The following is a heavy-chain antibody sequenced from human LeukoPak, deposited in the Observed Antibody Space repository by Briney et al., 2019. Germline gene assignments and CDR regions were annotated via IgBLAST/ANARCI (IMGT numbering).Heavy chain of an antibody. D-gene: IGHD3-16*01. J-gene: IGHJ4*02. CDR3: AIVEGDSLFDY. CDR1: GGSISSYY. V-gene: IGHV4-4*07. CDR2: ISTSGST. Sequence: SETLTLTCSVSGGSISSYYWSWIRQPAGKGLEWIGRISTSGSTNYNPSLKSRVTMSEDTSKNQFSLKLSSVTAADTALYYCAIVEGDSLFDYWGQGTLVTVSS.